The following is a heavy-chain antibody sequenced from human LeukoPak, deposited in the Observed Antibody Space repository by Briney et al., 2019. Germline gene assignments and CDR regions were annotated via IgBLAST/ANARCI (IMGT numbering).Heavy chain of an antibody. CDR2: IYISGST. CDR1: GASISSYF. Sequence: SETLSLTCTVSGASISSYFWSWIRLPAGKGLEWIGRIYISGSTNQSPSLKSRVTMSVDTSKNQYSLKLSSVTAADTAVYYCARDPGNYTLGNWFDPWGQGILVTVSS. V-gene: IGHV4-4*07. J-gene: IGHJ5*02. D-gene: IGHD1-7*01. CDR3: ARDPGNYTLGNWFDP.